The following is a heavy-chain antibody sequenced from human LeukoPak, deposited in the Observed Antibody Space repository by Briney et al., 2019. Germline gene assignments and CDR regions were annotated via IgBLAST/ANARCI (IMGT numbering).Heavy chain of an antibody. V-gene: IGHV3-33*06. CDR2: IWYDGSNK. Sequence: PGRSLRLSCAASGFTFSSYGMHWVRQAPGKGLEWGAVIWYDGSNKYYADSVKGRFTISRDNSKNTLYLQMNSLRAEDTAVYYCAKEKYSSGWCFDYWGQGTLVTVSS. D-gene: IGHD6-19*01. CDR3: AKEKYSSGWCFDY. CDR1: GFTFSSYG. J-gene: IGHJ4*02.